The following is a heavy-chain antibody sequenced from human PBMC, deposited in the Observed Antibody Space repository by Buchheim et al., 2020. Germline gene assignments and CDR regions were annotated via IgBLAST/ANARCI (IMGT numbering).Heavy chain of an antibody. D-gene: IGHD5-12*01. Sequence: EVQLVESGGGLVQPGGSLRLSCAASGFTVSSNYMSWVRQAPGKGLEWVSVIYSGGSTYYADSVKGRFTISRDNSKNTLYLQMNSLRAEDTAVYYCARSEADIVAIGNYYYYGMDVWGQGTT. V-gene: IGHV3-66*02. CDR2: IYSGGST. CDR3: ARSEADIVAIGNYYYYGMDV. J-gene: IGHJ6*02. CDR1: GFTVSSNY.